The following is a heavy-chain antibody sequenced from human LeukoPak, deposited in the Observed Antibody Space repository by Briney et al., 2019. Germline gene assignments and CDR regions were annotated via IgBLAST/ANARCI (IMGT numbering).Heavy chain of an antibody. CDR2: IGSSISTT. J-gene: IGHJ6*03. V-gene: IGHV3-48*03. CDR3: ARDGTPNYCSGWVYMDV. CDR1: VTPSVYD. Sequence: GSLRPSPVLSLVTPSVYDINGVRSAPRQGLGWLSYIGSSISTTPYTDSATGGVSTSKYKRTNSMYLQMNSLRVEDTAVYYCARDGTPNYCSGWVYMDVWGEGTTVTVSS. D-gene: IGHD6-25*01.